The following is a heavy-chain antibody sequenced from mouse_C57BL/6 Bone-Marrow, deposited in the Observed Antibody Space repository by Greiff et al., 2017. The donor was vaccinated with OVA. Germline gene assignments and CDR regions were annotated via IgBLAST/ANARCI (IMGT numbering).Heavy chain of an antibody. D-gene: IGHD2-3*01. Sequence: VQLQQSGAELVKPGASVKVSCKASGYTFTSYWMHWVKQRPGQGLEWIGRIHPSDSDTNYNHKFKGKATFTVDKSSSTAYTKLSSMTAEDSAVYYCAMDPYEGYEFAGYFDVWGTGTTVTVSA. V-gene: IGHV1-74*01. CDR3: AMDPYEGYEFAGYFDV. CDR2: IHPSDSDT. J-gene: IGHJ1*03. CDR1: GYTFTSYW.